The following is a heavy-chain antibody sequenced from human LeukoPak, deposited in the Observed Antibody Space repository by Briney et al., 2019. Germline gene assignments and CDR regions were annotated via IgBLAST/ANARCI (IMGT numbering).Heavy chain of an antibody. CDR1: GFTFSSYW. CDR2: IKQDGSEK. CDR3: ARGPNHYDFWSGYEYYFDY. V-gene: IGHV3-7*01. J-gene: IGHJ4*02. Sequence: GGSLRLSCAASGFTFSSYWMSWVRQAPGKGLEWVANIKQDGSEKYYVDSVKGRFTISRDNAKNSLYLQMNSLRAEDTAVYYCARGPNHYDFWSGYEYYFDYWGQGTLVTVSS. D-gene: IGHD3-3*01.